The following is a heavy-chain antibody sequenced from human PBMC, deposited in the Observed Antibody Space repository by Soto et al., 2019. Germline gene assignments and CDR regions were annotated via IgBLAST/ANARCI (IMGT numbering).Heavy chain of an antibody. CDR3: ARVGYYGSGNWFDP. J-gene: IGHJ5*02. Sequence: PSETLSLTCTVSGGSISSGGYYWSWIRQHPGKGLEWIGYIYYSGSTYYNPSLKSRVTISVDTSKNQFSLKLSSVTAADTAVYYCARVGYYGSGNWFDPWGQGTLVTVSS. CDR2: IYYSGST. V-gene: IGHV4-31*03. D-gene: IGHD3-10*01. CDR1: GGSISSGGYY.